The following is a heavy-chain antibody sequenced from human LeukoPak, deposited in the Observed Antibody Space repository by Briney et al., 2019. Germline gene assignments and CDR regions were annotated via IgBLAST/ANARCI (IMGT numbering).Heavy chain of an antibody. D-gene: IGHD3-16*01. V-gene: IGHV1-2*02. J-gene: IGHJ3*01. Sequence: ASVKASSTASVYSFTGYFIRWVREAPGQGLEWMGWMNPNSGGTNYAQKFQGRVTMTRDTSISTAYMELSSLRSDDTAVYYCARDWSSKLGGNSFDFWGQGTMVTVSS. CDR1: VYSFTGYF. CDR2: MNPNSGGT. CDR3: ARDWSSKLGGNSFDF.